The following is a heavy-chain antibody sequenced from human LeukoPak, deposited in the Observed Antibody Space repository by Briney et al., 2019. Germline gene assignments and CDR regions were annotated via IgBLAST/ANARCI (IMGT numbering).Heavy chain of an antibody. V-gene: IGHV4-59*08. Sequence: PSETLSLTCTVSGGSMSSYYWSWIRQSPGKGLEWVGYISYSRTNNYNPSLKSRVTISLGTSKNRFSLNLTSVTAADTAVYYCARHGSGTSLALYPWGQGTLVTVSS. D-gene: IGHD3-10*01. CDR1: GGSMSSYY. CDR3: ARHGSGTSLALYP. CDR2: ISYSRTN. J-gene: IGHJ5*02.